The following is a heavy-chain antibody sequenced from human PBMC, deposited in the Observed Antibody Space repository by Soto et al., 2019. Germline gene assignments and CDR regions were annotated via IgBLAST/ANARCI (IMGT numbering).Heavy chain of an antibody. Sequence: SVQVSCKASGGTFSSYAISWVRQAPGQGLEWMGGIIPIFGTANYAQKFQGRVTITADESTSTAYMELSSLRSEDTAVYYCARAGIVGATIYYGMDVWGQGTTVTVSS. CDR2: IIPIFGTA. CDR3: ARAGIVGATIYYGMDV. CDR1: GGTFSSYA. D-gene: IGHD1-26*01. V-gene: IGHV1-69*13. J-gene: IGHJ6*02.